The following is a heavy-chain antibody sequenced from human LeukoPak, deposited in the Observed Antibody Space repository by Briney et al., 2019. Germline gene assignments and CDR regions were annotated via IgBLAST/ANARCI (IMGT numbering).Heavy chain of an antibody. CDR1: GASLSNYY. CDR2: IYNSGST. V-gene: IGHV4-59*01. D-gene: IGHD5/OR15-5a*01. CDR3: ARGMELVSTPFDH. Sequence: SETLSLTCTVSGASLSNYYWTWIRQPPGKGLEWIGYIYNSGSTNYDPSLKSRVTISMDMSRNQFSLKLTSLTAADTAVYYCARGMELVSTPFDHWGQGTLVTVSS. J-gene: IGHJ4*02.